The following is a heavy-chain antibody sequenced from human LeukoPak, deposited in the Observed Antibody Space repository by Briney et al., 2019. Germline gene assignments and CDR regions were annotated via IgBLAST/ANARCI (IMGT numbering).Heavy chain of an antibody. J-gene: IGHJ6*02. D-gene: IGHD3-3*01. V-gene: IGHV3-30-3*02. CDR3: AKSVAIYFYYGLDV. Sequence: GKSLRLSCAASGFTFSGYPIHWVRQAPGKGLEWVAVISYDGSNKYYADSVKGRFTISRDNSKNTLFLQMNSLRAEDTAPYYCAKSVAIYFYYGLDVWGQGTTVTVSS. CDR2: ISYDGSNK. CDR1: GFTFSGYP.